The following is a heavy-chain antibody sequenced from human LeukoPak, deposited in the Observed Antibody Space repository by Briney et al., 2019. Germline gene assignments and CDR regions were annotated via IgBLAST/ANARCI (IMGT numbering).Heavy chain of an antibody. Sequence: ASVKVSCKASRYTFTGYYMYWVRQAPGQGLEWMGWINPNSGDTSYAQKFQGRVTMTRDTSISTASMELSGLRSDDTAVYYCARPGYGSVSYTSLFAYWGQGTLVTVSS. D-gene: IGHD3-10*01. CDR3: ARPGYGSVSYTSLFAY. CDR2: INPNSGDT. J-gene: IGHJ4*02. V-gene: IGHV1-2*02. CDR1: RYTFTGYY.